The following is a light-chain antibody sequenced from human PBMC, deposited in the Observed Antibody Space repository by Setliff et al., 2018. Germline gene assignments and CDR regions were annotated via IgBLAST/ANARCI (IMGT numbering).Light chain of an antibody. V-gene: IGLV2-14*01. CDR3: SSYASSNTPLI. CDR2: DVS. Sequence: QSVLTQPASVSGSPGQSITISCTGTSSDLGTSNYVSWYQQHPDKAPKLMIYDVSIRPAGVSNRFSGSKSGNTASLTISGLQAEDEADYYCSSYASSNTPLIFGGGTKVTV. J-gene: IGLJ2*01. CDR1: SSDLGTSNY.